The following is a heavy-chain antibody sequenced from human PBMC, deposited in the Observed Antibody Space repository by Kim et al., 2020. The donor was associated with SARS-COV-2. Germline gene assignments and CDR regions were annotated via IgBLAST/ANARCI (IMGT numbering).Heavy chain of an antibody. J-gene: IGHJ4*02. V-gene: IGHV1-46*01. CDR1: GYTFTSYY. CDR3: ARDLAPGCGGDCGVDY. Sequence: ASVKVSCKASGYTFTSYYMHWVRQAPGQGLEWMGIINPSGGSTSYAQKFQGRVTMTRDTSTSTVYMELSSLRSEDTAVYYCARDLAPGCGGDCGVDYWGQGTLVTVSS. D-gene: IGHD2-21*02. CDR2: INPSGGST.